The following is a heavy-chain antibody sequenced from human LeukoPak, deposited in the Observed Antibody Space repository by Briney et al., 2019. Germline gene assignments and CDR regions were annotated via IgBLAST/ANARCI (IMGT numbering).Heavy chain of an antibody. V-gene: IGHV5-51*01. D-gene: IGHD3-10*01. CDR2: IYPGDSDT. CDR1: GYSFTSYW. Sequence: GESLKISCKGSGYSFTSYWIGWVRQMPGKGLEWMGIIYPGDSDTRYSPSFQGQVTISADKSISTAYLQWSSLKASDTAMYYCARLHYYGSGSPTLYFDYWGQGTLVTVSS. J-gene: IGHJ4*02. CDR3: ARLHYYGSGSPTLYFDY.